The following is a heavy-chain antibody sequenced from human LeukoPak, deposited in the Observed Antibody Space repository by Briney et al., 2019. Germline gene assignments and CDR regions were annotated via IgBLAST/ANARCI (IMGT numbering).Heavy chain of an antibody. D-gene: IGHD2-15*01. Sequence: SQTLSLTCIVSGGSISRGSYYWSWIRQPAGKGLEWIGYIYYSGSTNYSPSLKSRVTISVDTSKNQFSLKLSSVTTADTAVYYCARGSTRDKFDPWGQGTLVTVSS. J-gene: IGHJ5*02. CDR1: GGSISRGSYY. CDR2: IYYSGST. V-gene: IGHV4-61*10. CDR3: ARGSTRDKFDP.